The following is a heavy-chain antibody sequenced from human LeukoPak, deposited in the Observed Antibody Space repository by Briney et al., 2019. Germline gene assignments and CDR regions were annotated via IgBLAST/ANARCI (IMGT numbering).Heavy chain of an antibody. CDR1: GFTFCSHA. D-gene: IGHD1-26*01. Sequence: PGGSLRLSCAASGFTFCSHAMSWVRQAPGKGLEWVSAISGSGGSTYYADSVKGRFTISRDNSKNTLYLQMNSLRAEDTAEYYCANLFGPNVGAPTGYWGQGTLVTVSS. CDR3: ANLFGPNVGAPTGY. CDR2: ISGSGGST. J-gene: IGHJ4*02. V-gene: IGHV3-23*01.